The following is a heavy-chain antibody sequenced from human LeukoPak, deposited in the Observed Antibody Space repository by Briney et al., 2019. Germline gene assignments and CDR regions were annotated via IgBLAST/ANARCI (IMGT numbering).Heavy chain of an antibody. CDR2: INHSGST. CDR3: ARKLEQWLNWFDP. Sequence: PSETLSLTCAVYGGSFGGYYWSWIRQPPGEGLEWIGEINHSGSTNYNPSLKSRVTISVDTSKNQFSLKLSSVTAADTAVYYCARKLEQWLNWFDPWGQGTLVTVSS. D-gene: IGHD6-19*01. CDR1: GGSFGGYY. V-gene: IGHV4-34*01. J-gene: IGHJ5*02.